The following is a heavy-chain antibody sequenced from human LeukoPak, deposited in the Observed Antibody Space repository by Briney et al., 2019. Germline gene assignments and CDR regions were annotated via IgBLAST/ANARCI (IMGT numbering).Heavy chain of an antibody. CDR3: ARAPGPYYDFWSGYYFGY. CDR1: GYTFTSYD. D-gene: IGHD3-3*01. V-gene: IGHV1-8*01. J-gene: IGHJ4*02. CDR2: MNPNSGNT. Sequence: ASVKVSCKASGYTFTSYDINWVRQATGQGLEWMGWMNPNSGNTGYAQKFQGRVTMTRNTPISTAYMELSSLRSEDTAVYYCARAPGPYYDFWSGYYFGYWGQGTLVTVSS.